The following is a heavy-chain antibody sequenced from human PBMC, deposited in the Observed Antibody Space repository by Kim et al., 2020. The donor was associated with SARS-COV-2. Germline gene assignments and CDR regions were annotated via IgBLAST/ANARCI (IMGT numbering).Heavy chain of an antibody. V-gene: IGHV3-30-3*01. D-gene: IGHD3-22*01. CDR2: ISYDGSNK. CDR3: ARGRPCITMIVVVTRNVYDAVDV. Sequence: GGSLRLSCAASGFTFSSYAMHWVRQAPGKGLEWVAVISYDGSNKYYADSVKGRFTISRDNSKNTLYLQMNSLRAEDTAVYYCARGRPCITMIVVVTRNVYDAVDVWGQGTMVTVSS. J-gene: IGHJ3*01. CDR1: GFTFSSYA.